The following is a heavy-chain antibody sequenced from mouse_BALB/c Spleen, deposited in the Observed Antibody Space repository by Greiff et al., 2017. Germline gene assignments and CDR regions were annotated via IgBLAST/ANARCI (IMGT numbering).Heavy chain of an antibody. Sequence: EVKVEESGGGLVKPGGSLKLSCAASGFTFSSYAMSWVRQTPEKRLEWVASISSGGSTYYPDSVKGRFTISRDNARNILYLQMSSLRSEDTAMYYCARGQGDYYAMDYWGQGTSVTVSS. CDR1: GFTFSSYA. J-gene: IGHJ4*01. V-gene: IGHV5-6-5*01. CDR3: ARGQGDYYAMDY. CDR2: ISSGGST.